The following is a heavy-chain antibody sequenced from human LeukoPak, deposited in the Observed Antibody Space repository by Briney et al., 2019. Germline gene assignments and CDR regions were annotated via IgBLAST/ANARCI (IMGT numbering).Heavy chain of an antibody. J-gene: IGHJ4*02. Sequence: SVKVSCKTSGYTFTIYNINWVRQAPGQGLEWMGGIIPIFGTANYAQKFQGRVTITADKSTSTAYMELSSLRSEDTAVYYCARGYYYDSSGYYWRFDYWGQGTLVTVSS. CDR3: ARGYYYDSSGYYWRFDY. CDR1: GYTFTIYN. D-gene: IGHD3-22*01. CDR2: IIPIFGTA. V-gene: IGHV1-69*06.